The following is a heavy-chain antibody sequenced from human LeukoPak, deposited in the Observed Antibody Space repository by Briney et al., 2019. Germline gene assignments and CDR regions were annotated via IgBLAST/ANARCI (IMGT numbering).Heavy chain of an antibody. CDR3: AKVPGLIVVVPAAYY. J-gene: IGHJ4*02. CDR2: ITNGGVTT. Sequence: HTGGSLRLSCVASGFTFGSYAMSWVRQTPGKSLEWVSIITNGGVTTYYADSVKGRFTISRDNSKNTLYLQMNSLRAEDTAVYYCAKVPGLIVVVPAAYYWGQGTLVTVSS. V-gene: IGHV3-23*01. CDR1: GFTFGSYA. D-gene: IGHD2-2*01.